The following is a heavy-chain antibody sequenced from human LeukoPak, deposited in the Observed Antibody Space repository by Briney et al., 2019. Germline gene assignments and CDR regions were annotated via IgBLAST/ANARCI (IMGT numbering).Heavy chain of an antibody. CDR1: GGSISSSYW. J-gene: IGHJ3*02. D-gene: IGHD3-22*01. CDR2: IYHSGST. CDR3: ARRAYYYDSSGNPRGAFDI. Sequence: SETLSLTCGVSGGSISSSYWWSWVRQPPGKGLEWIGEIYHSGSTNYNPSLKSRVTISMDKSKNQLSLKLSSVTAADTAVYYCARRAYYYDSSGNPRGAFDIWGQGTMVTVSS. V-gene: IGHV4-4*02.